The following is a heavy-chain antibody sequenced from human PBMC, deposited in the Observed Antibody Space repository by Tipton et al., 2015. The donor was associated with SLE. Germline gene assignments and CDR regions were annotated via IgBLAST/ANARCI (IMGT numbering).Heavy chain of an antibody. J-gene: IGHJ4*02. D-gene: IGHD1-26*01. Sequence: TLSLTCAVYGGSVSGYYWSWIRQPPRKGPEWIGEVNHSGSTNFHPSLKSRVTISVDTSKNQFSLKLSSVTAADTAVYYCAVRTVGATSVGKTPFDYWGQGTLVAVSS. V-gene: IGHV4-34*01. CDR2: VNHSGST. CDR3: AVRTVGATSVGKTPFDY. CDR1: GGSVSGYY.